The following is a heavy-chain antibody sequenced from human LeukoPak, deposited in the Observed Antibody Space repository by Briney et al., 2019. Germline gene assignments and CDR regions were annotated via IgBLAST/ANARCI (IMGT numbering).Heavy chain of an antibody. CDR1: GDSVSSNSAA. CDR2: TYYRSKWYN. CDR3: ARGALAIGGSDYFAY. D-gene: IGHD5-12*01. J-gene: IGHJ4*02. V-gene: IGHV6-1*01. Sequence: SQTLSLTCAISGDSVSSNSAAWNWIRQSPSRGLEWLGRTYYRSKWYNDYAVSVKSRITINPDTSKNQFSLQLNSVTAADTAVYYCARGALAIGGSDYFAYWSQGTLVTVSS.